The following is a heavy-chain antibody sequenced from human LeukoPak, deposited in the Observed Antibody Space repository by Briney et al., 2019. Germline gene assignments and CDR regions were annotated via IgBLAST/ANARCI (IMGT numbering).Heavy chain of an antibody. CDR3: AKDHRYCSSTSCPPGFDY. Sequence: QAGGSLRLSCAASGFTFSDYYMSWIRQAPGKGLEWVSAISGSGGSTYYADSVKGRFTISRDNSKNTLYLQMNSLRAEDTAVYYCAKDHRYCSSTSCPPGFDYWGQGTLVTVSS. J-gene: IGHJ4*02. V-gene: IGHV3-23*01. D-gene: IGHD2-2*01. CDR2: ISGSGGST. CDR1: GFTFSDYY.